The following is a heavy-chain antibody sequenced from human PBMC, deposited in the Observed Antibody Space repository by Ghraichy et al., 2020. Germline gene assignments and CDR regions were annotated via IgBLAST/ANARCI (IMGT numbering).Heavy chain of an antibody. J-gene: IGHJ4*02. V-gene: IGHV3-23*01. D-gene: IGHD6-13*01. Sequence: GESLNISCAASGFIFSSYAMGWVRQAPGKGLEWVSAISGSGGSTYYADSVKGRFTISRDNSKNTLYLQMSSLRAEDTAVYYCANRWPYSSTWYFGYWGQGTLVTVSS. CDR2: ISGSGGST. CDR3: ANRWPYSSTWYFGY. CDR1: GFIFSSYA.